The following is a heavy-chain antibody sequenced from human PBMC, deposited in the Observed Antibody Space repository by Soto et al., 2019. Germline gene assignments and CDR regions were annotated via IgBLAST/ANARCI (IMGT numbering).Heavy chain of an antibody. V-gene: IGHV1-46*01. Sequence: QVQLVQSGAEVKKPGASVKVSCRTSGYTFTNYYMHWVRQAPGQGLEWMGIIKCSGGETTYAQKFLGRVTMTRDTSTSTVYMELSSLRSEDTAVYYCARDKDRLQLGGNYYYILDVWGQGTAITVSS. CDR3: ARDKDRLQLGGNYYYILDV. D-gene: IGHD1-1*01. J-gene: IGHJ6*02. CDR1: GYTFTNYY. CDR2: IKCSGGET.